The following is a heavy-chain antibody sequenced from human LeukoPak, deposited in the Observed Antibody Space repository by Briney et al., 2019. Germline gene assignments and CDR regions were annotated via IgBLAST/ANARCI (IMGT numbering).Heavy chain of an antibody. Sequence: GASVKVSCKASGYTFSDYYLHWVRQAPGQGLQWMGWINPKIGATNYAQEFQGRLTMTRDTSISTAYMELSSLRSDDTAVYYCAVWKGYHDFWSGPFDYWGQGTRVSVSS. V-gene: IGHV1-2*02. J-gene: IGHJ4*02. D-gene: IGHD3-3*01. CDR3: AVWKGYHDFWSGPFDY. CDR2: INPKIGAT. CDR1: GYTFSDYY.